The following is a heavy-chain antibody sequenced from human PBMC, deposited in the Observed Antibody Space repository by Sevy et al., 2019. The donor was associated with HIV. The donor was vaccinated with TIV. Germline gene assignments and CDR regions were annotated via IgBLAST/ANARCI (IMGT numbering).Heavy chain of an antibody. CDR1: GVSISGYY. CDR2: IYYSGRT. J-gene: IGHJ6*02. Sequence: SETLSLTCTVSGVSISGYYWSWIRQPPGKGLEWIGYIYYSGRTNYNPSLQGRVNISTDTSKNQFSLKLSSVTAADTAVYSCARALADYYYAMDVWGQGTTVTVSS. V-gene: IGHV4-59*01. CDR3: ARALADYYYAMDV.